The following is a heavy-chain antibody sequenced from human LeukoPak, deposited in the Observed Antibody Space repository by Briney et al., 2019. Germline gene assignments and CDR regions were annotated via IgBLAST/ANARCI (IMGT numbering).Heavy chain of an antibody. J-gene: IGHJ4*02. V-gene: IGHV1-8*02. D-gene: IGHD3-22*01. Sequence: ASVKVSCKASGGTFSSYAISWVRQAPGQGLEWMGLMNPNSGNTGYAQKFQGRVTMTRNTSISTAYMELSSLRSDDTAVYYCARYLMGPTLDSSGYSPFDFVDWGQGTLVTVSS. CDR2: MNPNSGNT. CDR3: ARYLMGPTLDSSGYSPFDFVD. CDR1: GGTFSSYA.